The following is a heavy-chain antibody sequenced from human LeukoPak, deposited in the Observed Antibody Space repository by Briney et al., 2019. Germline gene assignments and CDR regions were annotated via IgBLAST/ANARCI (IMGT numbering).Heavy chain of an antibody. D-gene: IGHD3-16*02. CDR3: ARGLHYYYVWGSYRSYYFDY. V-gene: IGHV4-34*01. J-gene: IGHJ4*02. Sequence: PSETLSLTCAVYGGSFSGYCWSWIRQPPGKGLEWIGEINHSGSTNYNPSLKSRVTISVDTSKNQFSLKLSSVTAADTAVYYCARGLHYYYVWGSYRSYYFDYWVQGTLVTVCS. CDR2: INHSGST. CDR1: GGSFSGYC.